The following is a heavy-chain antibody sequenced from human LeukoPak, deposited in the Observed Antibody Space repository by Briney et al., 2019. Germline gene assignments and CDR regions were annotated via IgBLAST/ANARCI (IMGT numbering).Heavy chain of an antibody. Sequence: GGSLRLSCAASGFSFSSTSMHWVRQAPGKGLEWVAFIRNDGRNKYYADSVKGRFTISRDNSKNTLYLQMNSLRAEDTAVYYCAKGLRKLIVGSTEYYFDYWGQGTLVTVSS. D-gene: IGHD1-26*01. J-gene: IGHJ4*02. CDR2: IRNDGRNK. V-gene: IGHV3-30*02. CDR3: AKGLRKLIVGSTEYYFDY. CDR1: GFSFSSTS.